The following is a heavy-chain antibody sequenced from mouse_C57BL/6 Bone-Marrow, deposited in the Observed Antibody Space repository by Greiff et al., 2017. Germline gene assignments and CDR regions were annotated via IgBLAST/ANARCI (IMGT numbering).Heavy chain of an antibody. V-gene: IGHV1-69*01. D-gene: IGHD2-14*01. J-gene: IGHJ1*03. Sequence: QVQLQQSGAELVMPGASVKLSCKASGYTFTSYWMHWVKQRPGQGLEWIGEIDPSDSYTNYNQKFKGKSTLTVDKSSSTAYMHLSSLTSEDSAVYYSARWAANGYVYCFFDVWGTGTTVTVSA. CDR2: IDPSDSYT. CDR3: ARWAANGYVYCFFDV. CDR1: GYTFTSYW.